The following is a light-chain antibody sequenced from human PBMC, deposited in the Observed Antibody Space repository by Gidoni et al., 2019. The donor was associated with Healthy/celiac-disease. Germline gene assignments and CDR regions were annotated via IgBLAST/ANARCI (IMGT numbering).Light chain of an antibody. CDR1: QDISNY. CDR3: QKYDSVPFT. V-gene: IGKV1-27*01. J-gene: IGKJ5*01. CDR2: SAS. Sequence: DIQMTQSPSSLSASVGDRVTITCRASQDISNYLAWYQQKPGKVPKLLIYSASTLQSGVPSRFSGSGSGTDFTFTITSLQPEDGATYYCQKYDSVPFTFGQXTKLEI.